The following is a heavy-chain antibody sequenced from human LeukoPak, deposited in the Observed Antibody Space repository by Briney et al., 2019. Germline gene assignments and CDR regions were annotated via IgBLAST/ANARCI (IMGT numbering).Heavy chain of an antibody. Sequence: AGGSLRLSCAASGFTFSSYSMNWVRQAPGKGLEWVSYISSSSSTIYYADSVKGRFTISRDNAKNSLYLQMNSLRAEDTAVYYCARLGLGWYYYYMDVWGKGTTVTVSS. CDR1: GFTFSSYS. CDR3: ARLGLGWYYYYMDV. V-gene: IGHV3-48*01. J-gene: IGHJ6*03. D-gene: IGHD2-15*01. CDR2: ISSSSSTI.